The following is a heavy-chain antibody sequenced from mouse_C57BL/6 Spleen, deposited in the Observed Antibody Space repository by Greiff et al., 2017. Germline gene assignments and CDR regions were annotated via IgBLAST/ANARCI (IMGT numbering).Heavy chain of an antibody. CDR3: AREPLRNYAMDY. Sequence: QVQLKQPGAELVKPGASVKLSCKASGYTFTSYWMHWVKQRPGQGLEWIGMIHPNSGSTNYNEKFKSKATLTVDKSSSTAYMQLSSLTSEDSAVYYCAREPLRNYAMDYWGQGTSVTVSS. D-gene: IGHD1-1*01. V-gene: IGHV1-64*01. CDR2: IHPNSGST. J-gene: IGHJ4*01. CDR1: GYTFTSYW.